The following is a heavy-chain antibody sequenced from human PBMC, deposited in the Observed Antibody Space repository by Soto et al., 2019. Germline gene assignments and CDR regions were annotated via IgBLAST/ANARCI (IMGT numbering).Heavy chain of an antibody. CDR3: ARSITMVRGTPRIMDV. Sequence: QVQLVQSGVEVKKPGASVKVSCKASGYTFTSYGINWMRQAPGQGLEWMGWINTYNSNTSYARKLQGRVTMTTDASTSTAYMELRSLRSDDTAVYYCARSITMVRGTPRIMDVWGQGTTVTVSS. J-gene: IGHJ6*02. V-gene: IGHV1-18*04. CDR1: GYTFTSYG. D-gene: IGHD3-10*01. CDR2: INTYNSNT.